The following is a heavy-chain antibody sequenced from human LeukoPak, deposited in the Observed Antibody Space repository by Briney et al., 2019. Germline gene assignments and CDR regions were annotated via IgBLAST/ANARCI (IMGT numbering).Heavy chain of an antibody. CDR2: ISGNGIST. D-gene: IGHD3-10*01. CDR3: AKDMYGSGSYAFDI. CDR1: GFTFSIYA. V-gene: IGHV3-23*01. J-gene: IGHJ3*02. Sequence: GGSLRLSCAASGFTFSIYAMSWVRRAPGKGLEWVSAISGNGISTYYADSVKGRFTISRDNAKNSLHLQVNSLRAEDTALYYCAKDMYGSGSYAFDIWGQGTMVTVSS.